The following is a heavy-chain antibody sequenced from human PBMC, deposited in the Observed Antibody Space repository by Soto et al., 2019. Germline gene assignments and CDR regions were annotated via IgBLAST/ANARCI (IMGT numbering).Heavy chain of an antibody. V-gene: IGHV3-30-3*01. CDR3: ARDGGQWEPIGH. CDR2: ISYDGSNK. CDR1: GFTFSSYA. D-gene: IGHD1-26*01. Sequence: GGSLRLSCAASGFTFSSYAMHWVRQAPGKGLEWVAVISYDGSNKYYADSVKGRFTISRDTSKNTLYLQMNSVRAEDTAVYYCARDGGQWEPIGHWGQGTQVTVSS. J-gene: IGHJ4*02.